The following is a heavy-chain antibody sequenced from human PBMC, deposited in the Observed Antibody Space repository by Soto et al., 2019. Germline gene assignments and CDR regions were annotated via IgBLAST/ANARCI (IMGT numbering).Heavy chain of an antibody. V-gene: IGHV4-30-2*01. J-gene: IGHJ6*02. CDR2: IYHSGST. CDR3: ARGVCVYDSSGYYPRHYYYGMDV. CDR1: GGSISSGGYS. Sequence: SETLSLTCAGSGGSISSGGYSWSWIRQPPGKGLEWIGYIYHSGSTYYNPSLKSRVTISVDRSKNQFSLKLSSVTAADTAVYYCARGVCVYDSSGYYPRHYYYGMDVWGQVTTVTVSS. D-gene: IGHD3-22*01.